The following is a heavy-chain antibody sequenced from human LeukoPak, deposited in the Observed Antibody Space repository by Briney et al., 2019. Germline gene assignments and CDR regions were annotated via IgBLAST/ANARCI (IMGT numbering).Heavy chain of an antibody. V-gene: IGHV3-30*04. J-gene: IGHJ4*02. CDR3: ARDRDFWSGCFDY. CDR2: ISYDGSNK. Sequence: GGSLRLSCAASGFTFSSYAMHWVRQAPGKGLEWVAVISYDGSNKYYADSVKGRFTISRDNSKNTLYLQMNSLRAEDTAVYYCARDRDFWSGCFDYWGQGTLVTVSS. CDR1: GFTFSSYA. D-gene: IGHD3-3*01.